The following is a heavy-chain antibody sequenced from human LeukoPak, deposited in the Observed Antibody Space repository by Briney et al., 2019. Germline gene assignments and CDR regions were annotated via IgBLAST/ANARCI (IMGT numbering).Heavy chain of an antibody. CDR2: ISPAGGTT. D-gene: IGHD6-6*01. Sequence: GGSLRLSCTVSGFTFSSEAMGWVRQLPGGGLEWVSTISPAGGTTYYAESMKGRFTISRDNSKNTLYLQMNSLRAEDTAVYYCAKDGYSSSSGFDYWGQGTLVTVSS. V-gene: IGHV3-23*01. CDR1: GFTFSSEA. J-gene: IGHJ4*02. CDR3: AKDGYSSSSGFDY.